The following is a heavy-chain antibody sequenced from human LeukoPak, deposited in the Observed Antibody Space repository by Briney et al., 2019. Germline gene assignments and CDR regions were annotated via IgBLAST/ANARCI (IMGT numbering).Heavy chain of an antibody. CDR3: ARHDKLPDAFDI. Sequence: PSETLSLTCTVSGGSISSYYWSWIRQPPGKGQEWIGYIYYSGSTNYNPSLKSRVTISVDTSKNQFSLKQSSVTAADTAVYYCARHDKLPDAFDIWGQGTMVTVSS. J-gene: IGHJ3*02. CDR2: IYYSGST. V-gene: IGHV4-59*08. D-gene: IGHD3-22*01. CDR1: GGSISSYY.